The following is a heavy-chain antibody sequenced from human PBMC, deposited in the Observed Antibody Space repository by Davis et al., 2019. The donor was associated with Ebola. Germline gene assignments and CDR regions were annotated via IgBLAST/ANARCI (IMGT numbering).Heavy chain of an antibody. Sequence: GESLKISCAASGFTFSSYDMHWVRQPRGKGLEWVSRIGPLGDAFYPYSLKGRFTISRDTSKNTVYLQLNSLRAEDTAVYYCAKDFQGYVAVAGTKDYWGQGTLVTVSS. D-gene: IGHD6-19*01. CDR3: AKDFQGYVAVAGTKDY. CDR2: IGPLGDA. V-gene: IGHV3-13*01. J-gene: IGHJ4*02. CDR1: GFTFSSYD.